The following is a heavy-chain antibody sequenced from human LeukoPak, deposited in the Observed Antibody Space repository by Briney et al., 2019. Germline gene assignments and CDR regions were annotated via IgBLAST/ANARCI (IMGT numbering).Heavy chain of an antibody. CDR2: IYYSGST. CDR1: GGSISSYY. V-gene: IGHV4-59*01. D-gene: IGHD3-22*01. Sequence: SETLSLTCTVSGGSISSYYWSWIRQPPGKGLEWIGYIYYSGSTNYNPSLKSRVTISVDTSKNQFSLKLGSVTAADTAVYYCAKSDSSGYGWVNAFDIWGQGTMVTVSS. J-gene: IGHJ3*02. CDR3: AKSDSSGYGWVNAFDI.